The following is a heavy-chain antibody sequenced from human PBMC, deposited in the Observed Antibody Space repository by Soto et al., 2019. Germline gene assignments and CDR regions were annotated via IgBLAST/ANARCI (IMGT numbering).Heavy chain of an antibody. CDR3: AIYDSSGSRGFQH. CDR1: GGSISSGGYY. D-gene: IGHD3-22*01. J-gene: IGHJ1*01. Sequence: QVQLQESGPGLVKPSQTLSLTCTVSGGSISSGGYYWSWIRQHPGKGLEWIGYIYYSGSTYYNPSLKSRVTISVDTSKNQFSLKLSAVTAADTAVYYCAIYDSSGSRGFQHWGQGTLVTVSS. V-gene: IGHV4-31*03. CDR2: IYYSGST.